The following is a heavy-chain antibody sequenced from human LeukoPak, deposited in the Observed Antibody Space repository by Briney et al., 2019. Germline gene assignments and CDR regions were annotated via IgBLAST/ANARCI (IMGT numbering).Heavy chain of an antibody. D-gene: IGHD5/OR15-5a*01. CDR2: ISSSGSYI. Sequence: PGGSLRLSCAASGFTFSKYSMNWVRQAPGKELEWVSCISSSGSYIYYADSVKGRFTVSRDNDKNSLYLQMNSLRAEDAAVYYCARGPSTPFDYWGQGTLVTVSS. J-gene: IGHJ4*02. CDR1: GFTFSKYS. CDR3: ARGPSTPFDY. V-gene: IGHV3-21*01.